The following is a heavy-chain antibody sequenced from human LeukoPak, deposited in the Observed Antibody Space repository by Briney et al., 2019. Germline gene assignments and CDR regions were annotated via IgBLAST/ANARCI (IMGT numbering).Heavy chain of an antibody. CDR2: ISSTGSTK. V-gene: IGHV3-11*01. CDR1: GFTSSDYY. J-gene: IGHJ4*02. CDR3: ARGRARATPSFDY. Sequence: GGSLRLSCAASGFTSSDYYMSWIRQAPGKGLEWVSYISSTGSTKYYADSVKGRFTISRDNAKNSLYLQVNSLAADDTAVYYCARGRARATPSFDYWGQGTLVTVSS.